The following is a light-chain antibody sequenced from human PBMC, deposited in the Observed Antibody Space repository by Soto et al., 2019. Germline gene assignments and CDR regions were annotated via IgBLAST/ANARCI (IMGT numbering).Light chain of an antibody. CDR2: GAS. J-gene: IGKJ4*01. CDR1: QSVSANY. V-gene: IGKV3-20*01. Sequence: EIVLTQSPGTLSLSPGDRATLSCRASQSVSANYLAWYQQKPGQAPRLLIYGASSRATGIPDRFSGSGSGTDFTLTISRLEPEDFAVYFYHQYGSSPFTFGGGTQVEIK. CDR3: HQYGSSPFT.